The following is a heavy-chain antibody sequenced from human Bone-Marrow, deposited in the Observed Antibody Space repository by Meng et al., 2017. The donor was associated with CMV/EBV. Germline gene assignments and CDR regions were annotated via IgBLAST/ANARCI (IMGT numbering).Heavy chain of an antibody. CDR1: GFTVDTNY. J-gene: IGHJ6*02. V-gene: IGHV3-66*02. CDR2: MYSGGYT. CDR3: VRSVGGVARH. D-gene: IGHD3-16*01. Sequence: GESLKISCAASGFTVDTNYMTWVRQAPGKGLEWVSVMYSGGYTYYADSVKGRFTISRDSSINTLSLQMNSLRTEDTAVYYCVRSVGGVARHWGQGTTVTVSS.